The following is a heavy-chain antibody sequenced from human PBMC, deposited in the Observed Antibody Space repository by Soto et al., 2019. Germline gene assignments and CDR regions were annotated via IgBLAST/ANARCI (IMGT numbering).Heavy chain of an antibody. D-gene: IGHD2-2*01. CDR3: ARGTKGYCSSTSCKGYYYMDV. Sequence: SGTLSLTCTVSGGSISSGGYYWSWIRQHPGKGMEWIGYIYYSGSTYYNPSLKSRVTISVDTSKNQFSLKLSSVTAADTAVYYCARGTKGYCSSTSCKGYYYMDVWGKGTTVTVSS. CDR2: IYYSGST. CDR1: GGSISSGGYY. V-gene: IGHV4-31*03. J-gene: IGHJ6*03.